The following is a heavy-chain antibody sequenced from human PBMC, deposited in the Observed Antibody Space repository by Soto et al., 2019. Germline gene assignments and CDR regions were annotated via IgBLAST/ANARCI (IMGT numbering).Heavy chain of an antibody. CDR3: AGCSGWYPPRDY. V-gene: IGHV4-4*02. Sequence: QVQLQESGPGLVKPSGTLSLTCAVSGGSISSSNWWSWVRQPPGKGLEWIGEIYHSGSTNYNPSLKSRVTIPVDKSKNQFSLKLSSVTAADTAVDYCAGCSGWYPPRDYWGQGTLVTVSS. D-gene: IGHD6-19*01. J-gene: IGHJ4*02. CDR2: IYHSGST. CDR1: GGSISSSNW.